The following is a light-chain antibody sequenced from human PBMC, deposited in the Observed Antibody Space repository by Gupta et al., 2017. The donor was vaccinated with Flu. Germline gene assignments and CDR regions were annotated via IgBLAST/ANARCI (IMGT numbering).Light chain of an antibody. J-gene: IGKJ2*01. CDR1: QSVSTY. V-gene: IGKV3-15*01. CDR2: GAS. Sequence: IVITHAPATLSVYPGERATLSCRASQSVSTYLDWYQHKPGQAPRLLIYGASTRATGIPARFTGSGSGTDFSLTISSLQSEDFAAYLCQQYNNWPFFFGQGTKLEIK. CDR3: QQYNNWPFF.